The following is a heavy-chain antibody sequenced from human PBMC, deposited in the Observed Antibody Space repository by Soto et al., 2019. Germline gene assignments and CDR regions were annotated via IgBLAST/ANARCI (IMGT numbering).Heavy chain of an antibody. D-gene: IGHD3-10*01. CDR1: GFTFSSYA. V-gene: IGHV3-23*01. CDR2: IRDSGGST. Sequence: PGGSLRVSCAASGFTFSSYAMNWVRQSPGKGLEWVSVIRDSGGSTYYADSVKGRFTISRDNSKNTLYLQMNSLRAEDTAVYYCAKGVYRSGSYDAFDMWGQGTMVTVSS. CDR3: AKGVYRSGSYDAFDM. J-gene: IGHJ3*02.